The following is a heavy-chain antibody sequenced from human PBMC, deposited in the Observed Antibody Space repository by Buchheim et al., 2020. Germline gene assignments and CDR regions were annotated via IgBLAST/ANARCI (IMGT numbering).Heavy chain of an antibody. Sequence: QVQLVESGGGVVQPGRSLRLSCVASGFTFSSYGMHWVRQAPGKGLEWVAVISSDGHNKYYADSVKGRFTISRDNSKNMLYLQMDSLRPEDTAMYYCARYSSTSNFYFGMDIWGQGTT. V-gene: IGHV3-30*03. CDR3: ARYSSTSNFYFGMDI. D-gene: IGHD6-19*01. J-gene: IGHJ6*02. CDR1: GFTFSSYG. CDR2: ISSDGHNK.